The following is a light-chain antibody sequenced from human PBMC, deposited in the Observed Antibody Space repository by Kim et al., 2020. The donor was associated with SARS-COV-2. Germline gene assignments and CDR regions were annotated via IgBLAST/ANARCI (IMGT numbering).Light chain of an antibody. Sequence: PGERATLSCRASQSISSNLAWYQQKPGQAPRLLIYDASTRATGFPARFSGSGSGTEFTLTISSLQSEDFAVYYCQQYNNWPPGRTFGQGTKVDIK. CDR2: DAS. CDR3: QQYNNWPPGRT. V-gene: IGKV3-15*01. J-gene: IGKJ1*01. CDR1: QSISSN.